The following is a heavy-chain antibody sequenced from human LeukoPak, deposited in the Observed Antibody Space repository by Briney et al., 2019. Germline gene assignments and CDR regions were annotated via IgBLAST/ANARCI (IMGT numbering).Heavy chain of an antibody. CDR1: GFTFSSYS. CDR2: ISSSSSTI. CDR3: ARDSPRQLFADYYYGMDV. V-gene: IGHV3-48*02. D-gene: IGHD6-6*01. Sequence: GGSLRLSCAASGFTFSSYSMNWVRQAPGKGLEWVSYISSSSSTIYYADSVKSRFTISRDNAKNSLYLQMNSLRDEDTAVYYCARDSPRQLFADYYYGMDVWGQGTTVTVSS. J-gene: IGHJ6*02.